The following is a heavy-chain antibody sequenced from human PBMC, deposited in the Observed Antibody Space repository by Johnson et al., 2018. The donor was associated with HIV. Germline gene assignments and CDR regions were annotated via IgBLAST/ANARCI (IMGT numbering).Heavy chain of an antibody. D-gene: IGHD3-16*01. CDR1: GFTVSSNY. Sequence: VQLVESGGGLVQPGGSLRLSCAASGFTVSSNYMSWIRQAPGKGLEWVSATSSTGGSPYYADSVKGRFTISRDNSNNVLFLQMSSLRVEDTALYYCVRGSRYTHDNDDVYLLQAFDIWGQGTMVTVSS. CDR3: VRGSRYTHDNDDVYLLQAFDI. CDR2: SSTGGSP. V-gene: IGHV3-66*01. J-gene: IGHJ3*02.